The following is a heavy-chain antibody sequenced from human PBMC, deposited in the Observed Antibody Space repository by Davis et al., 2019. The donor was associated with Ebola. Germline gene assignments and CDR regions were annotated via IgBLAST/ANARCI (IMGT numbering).Heavy chain of an antibody. Sequence: GESLMISCAASGISSSRYWMSWVRQPPGKGLEWVGRIKNKADGETTDYAAPVKGRFTISRDDSKTTLFLQMNSLKTDDTAVYYCGLYSGSSNWFDPWGQGTLVTVSS. J-gene: IGHJ5*02. D-gene: IGHD1-26*01. CDR1: GISSSRYW. CDR3: GLYSGSSNWFDP. CDR2: IKNKADGETT. V-gene: IGHV3-15*01.